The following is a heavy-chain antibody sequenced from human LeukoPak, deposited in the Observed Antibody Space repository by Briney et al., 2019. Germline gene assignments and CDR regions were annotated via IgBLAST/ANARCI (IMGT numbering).Heavy chain of an antibody. CDR3: ARDLKRGYSSGRYSWGTGSSNDF. D-gene: IGHD6-19*01. J-gene: IGHJ4*02. CDR2: INPNSGGT. Sequence: GASVKVSCKASGYTFTDYYMHWVRQAPGQGLEWMGWINPNSGGTNYAQKFQGRVTMIRDTSISTAYMELSRLRSDDTAVYYCARDLKRGYSSGRYSWGTGSSNDFWGQGTLVTVSS. CDR1: GYTFTDYY. V-gene: IGHV1-2*02.